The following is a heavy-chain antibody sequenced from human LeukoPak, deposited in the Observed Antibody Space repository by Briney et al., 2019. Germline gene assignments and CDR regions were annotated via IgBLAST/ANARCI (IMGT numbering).Heavy chain of an antibody. CDR1: GGSISGTNSY. CDR2: IYFSGST. Sequence: NSSETLSLTCIVSGGSISGTNSYWAWIRQPAGKGLEWIGSIYFSGSTFYKSSRESRLNMSVDMSKNQFSLKVRSVTAADTAVYYCARQRADYYYYYMDVWGKGTTVTVSS. CDR3: ARQRADYYYYYMDV. V-gene: IGHV4-39*01. J-gene: IGHJ6*03.